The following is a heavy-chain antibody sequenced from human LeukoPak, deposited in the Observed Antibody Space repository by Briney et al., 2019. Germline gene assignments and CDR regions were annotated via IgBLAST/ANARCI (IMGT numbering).Heavy chain of an antibody. J-gene: IGHJ3*02. Sequence: ASVKVSCKASGYTFTSYYMHWVRQTPGQGLEWMGIINPSGGSTSYAQKFQGRVTMTRDTSTSTVYMELSSLRSEDTAVYYCARDVGCSSTSCYVDAFDIWGQGTMVTVSS. CDR3: ARDVGCSSTSCYVDAFDI. CDR2: INPSGGST. CDR1: GYTFTSYY. D-gene: IGHD2-2*01. V-gene: IGHV1-46*01.